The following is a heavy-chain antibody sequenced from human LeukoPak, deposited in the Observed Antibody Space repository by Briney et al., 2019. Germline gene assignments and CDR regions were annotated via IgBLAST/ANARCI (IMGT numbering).Heavy chain of an antibody. J-gene: IGHJ4*02. V-gene: IGHV3-48*04. CDR1: GFNFRGYG. Sequence: GGSLRLSCAASGFNFRGYGMHWVRQVPGKGLEWVSYISSSGSTIYYADSVKGRFTISRDNAKNSLYLQMNSLRAEDTAVYYCARDRRRGESDWGQGTLVTVSS. CDR2: ISSSGSTI. D-gene: IGHD3-10*01. CDR3: ARDRRRGESD.